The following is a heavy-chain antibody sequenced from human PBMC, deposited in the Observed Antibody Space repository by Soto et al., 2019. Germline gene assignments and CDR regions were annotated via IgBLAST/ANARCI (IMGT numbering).Heavy chain of an antibody. Sequence: SHTRARTSAISGDRVTSNSAAWNWIRQSPWRGLEWLGRAYYMSKWYNDYTVSVKSRITINPDTSKNQFSLQLNSVTPEDTAVYYCARDSSSWTGSYYFALEVWGQGTTVTVPS. CDR2: AYYMSKWYN. CDR1: GDRVTSNSAA. CDR3: ARDSSSWTGSYYFALEV. J-gene: IGHJ6*02. V-gene: IGHV6-1*01. D-gene: IGHD6-13*01.